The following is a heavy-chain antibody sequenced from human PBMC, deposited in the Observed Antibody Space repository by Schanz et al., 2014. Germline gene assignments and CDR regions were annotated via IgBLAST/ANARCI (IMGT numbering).Heavy chain of an antibody. Sequence: EVQLVESGGGLIQPGGSLRLSCAASGFGFSSYSMNWVRQAPGKGLEWVSYISGSSRTIYYADSMKGRFTVSRDNAENELYLQMNSLRAEDADVYYCAKGRFGELSAFDIWGQGTMVTVSS. D-gene: IGHD3-10*01. J-gene: IGHJ3*02. V-gene: IGHV3-48*01. CDR2: ISGSSRTI. CDR3: AKGRFGELSAFDI. CDR1: GFGFSSYS.